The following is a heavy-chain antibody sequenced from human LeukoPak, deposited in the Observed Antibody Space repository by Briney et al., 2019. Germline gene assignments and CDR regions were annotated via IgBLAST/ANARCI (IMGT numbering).Heavy chain of an antibody. Sequence: ASVKVSCKASGYTFTSYDINWVRQATGQGLEWMGWMNPNSGNTGYAQKFQGRVTITRNTSISTAYMELSSLRSEDTAVYYCARFLAAAGWFDPWGQGTLVTVSP. CDR1: GYTFTSYD. D-gene: IGHD6-13*01. V-gene: IGHV1-8*03. CDR3: ARFLAAAGWFDP. J-gene: IGHJ5*02. CDR2: MNPNSGNT.